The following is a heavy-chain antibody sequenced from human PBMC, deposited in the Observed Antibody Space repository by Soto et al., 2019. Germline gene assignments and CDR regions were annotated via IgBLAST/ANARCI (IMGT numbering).Heavy chain of an antibody. V-gene: IGHV3-23*01. J-gene: IGHJ4*02. D-gene: IGHD2-2*01. CDR1: GFTFSGYA. Sequence: AGGSLRLSCAASGFTFSGYAMIWVRQAPGKGLEWVSAISGSGAYTYYANSVKGRFTISRDNSKNTLNLQLNSLRAEDTAVYYCAKYGCSSTACQCDYWGQGTRVTVSS. CDR3: AKYGCSSTACQCDY. CDR2: ISGSGAYT.